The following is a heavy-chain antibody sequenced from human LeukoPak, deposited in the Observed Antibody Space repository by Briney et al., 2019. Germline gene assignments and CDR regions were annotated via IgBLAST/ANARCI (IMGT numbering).Heavy chain of an antibody. CDR2: INHSGST. CDR3: ARGTQIKKLERRGYYYGMDV. CDR1: GGSFSGYY. Sequence: SETLSLTCAVYGGSFSGYYWSWIRQPPGKGLEWIGEINHSGSTNYNPSLKSRVTISVDTSKNQFSLKLSSVTAADTAVYYCARGTQIKKLERRGYYYGMDVWGQGTTVTVSS. J-gene: IGHJ6*02. V-gene: IGHV4-34*01. D-gene: IGHD1-1*01.